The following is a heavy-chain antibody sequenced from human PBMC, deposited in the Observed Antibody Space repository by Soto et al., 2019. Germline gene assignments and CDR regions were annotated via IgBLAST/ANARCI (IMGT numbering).Heavy chain of an antibody. Sequence: EVQLVASGGGLVQPGGSLRLSCAASEFTVSSYLLHWVRQAPGKGRVWVSRINSDGSSTSFADSVKGRFTISRDNAKNTLYLQMNSLRAEDTAVYYCARVNYGDYGGVYDYWGQGTLVTVSS. CDR1: EFTVSSYL. D-gene: IGHD4-17*01. CDR3: ARVNYGDYGGVYDY. CDR2: INSDGSST. V-gene: IGHV3-74*01. J-gene: IGHJ4*02.